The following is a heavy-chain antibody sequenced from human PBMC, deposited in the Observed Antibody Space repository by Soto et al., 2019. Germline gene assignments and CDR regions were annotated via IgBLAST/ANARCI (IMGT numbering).Heavy chain of an antibody. V-gene: IGHV3-33*01. Sequence: PGGSLRLCCAASGFTFSSDGMHWVRQAPGKGLEWVAVIGYDGSNKYYADSVKGRFTISRDNSKNTLYLQMNSLRAEDTAVYYCARGRVRYDSSGYPRDGAFDIWGQGTMDTVSS. CDR1: GFTFSSDG. D-gene: IGHD3-22*01. J-gene: IGHJ3*02. CDR3: ARGRVRYDSSGYPRDGAFDI. CDR2: IGYDGSNK.